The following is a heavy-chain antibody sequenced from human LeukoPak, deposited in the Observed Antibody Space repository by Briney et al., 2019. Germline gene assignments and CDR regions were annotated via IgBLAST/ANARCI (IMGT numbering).Heavy chain of an antibody. Sequence: QAGGSLRLSCAASGFTFSNYAMSWVRQAPGKGLEWVSGISGSGGSTFYADSVKGRFSISRDSSKNTLYLQMNSLRAEDTAVYYCAKEGSSWYPEYFQHWGQGTLVTVSS. CDR3: AKEGSSWYPEYFQH. CDR1: GFTFSNYA. D-gene: IGHD6-13*01. CDR2: ISGSGGST. J-gene: IGHJ1*01. V-gene: IGHV3-23*01.